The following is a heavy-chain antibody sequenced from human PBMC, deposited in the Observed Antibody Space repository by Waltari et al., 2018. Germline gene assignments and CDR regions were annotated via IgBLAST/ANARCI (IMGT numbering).Heavy chain of an antibody. CDR2: IFYRGRT. CDR1: GGSINSDDYY. J-gene: IGHJ5*01. D-gene: IGHD3-16*01. V-gene: IGHV4-30-4*08. Sequence: QVLLQESGPGLLKPSQTLSLTYTVSGGSINSDDYYWTWIRQLPGKGLEWIGYIFYRGRTYYNPSLKSRATMSVDSSKNQFSLSLTSVTAADTAVYYCARDRRLGSKPGVRDCFDSWGQGTLVTVSS. CDR3: ARDRRLGSKPGVRDCFDS.